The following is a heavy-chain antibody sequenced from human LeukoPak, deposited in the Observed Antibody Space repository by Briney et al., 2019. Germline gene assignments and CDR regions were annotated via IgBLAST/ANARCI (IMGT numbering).Heavy chain of an antibody. Sequence: GASVKVSCKASGYTFTSYGISWVRQAPGQGLEWMGWISAYNGNTNYAQKLQGRVTMTTDTSTSTAYMELRSLRSDDTAVYYCATPTNWKEDYYYGMDVWGQGTTVTVSS. V-gene: IGHV1-18*01. CDR2: ISAYNGNT. J-gene: IGHJ6*02. CDR1: GYTFTSYG. D-gene: IGHD1-1*01. CDR3: ATPTNWKEDYYYGMDV.